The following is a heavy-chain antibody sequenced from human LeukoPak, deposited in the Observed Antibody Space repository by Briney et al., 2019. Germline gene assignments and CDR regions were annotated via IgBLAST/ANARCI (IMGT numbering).Heavy chain of an antibody. CDR2: IYYSGST. D-gene: IGHD2-2*01. V-gene: IGHV4-30-4*08. CDR1: GGSISSGDYY. J-gene: IGHJ4*02. CDR3: ARGVVVVPAAN. Sequence: PSETLSLTCSVSGGSISSGDYYWSWIRQPPGEGLEWIGYIYYSGSTYYNPSLKSRVTISVDTSKNHFSLKLSSVTAADTAVYYCARGVVVVPAANWGQGTLVTVSS.